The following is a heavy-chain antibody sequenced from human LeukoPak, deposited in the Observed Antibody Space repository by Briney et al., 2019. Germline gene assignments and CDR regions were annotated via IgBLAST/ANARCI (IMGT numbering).Heavy chain of an antibody. V-gene: IGHV3-66*01. J-gene: IGHJ4*02. Sequence: GSLRLSCAASGFTVSSNYMSWVRQAPGKGLEWVSVIYSGGSTYYADSVKGRFTISRDNSKNTLYLQMNSLRAEDTAVYYCARITREWLRLGYFDYWGQGTLVTVSS. CDR2: IYSGGST. CDR3: ARITREWLRLGYFDY. D-gene: IGHD5-12*01. CDR1: GFTVSSNY.